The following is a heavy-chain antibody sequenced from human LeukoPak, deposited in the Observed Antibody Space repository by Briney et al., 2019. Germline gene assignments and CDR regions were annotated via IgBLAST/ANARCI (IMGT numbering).Heavy chain of an antibody. CDR3: VREECGVYFDY. J-gene: IGHJ4*02. CDR2: ITPSVDTT. D-gene: IGHD2-21*01. V-gene: IGHV1-46*01. CDR1: GCTFTNYL. Sequence: ASVTVSCKASGCTFTNYLLHWVRQAPAQGREWVGRITPSVDTTNYAQKFRGRVTMTRDTSTSTVYMELSSLRSEDTAVYHCVREECGVYFDYWGQGTLVTVSS.